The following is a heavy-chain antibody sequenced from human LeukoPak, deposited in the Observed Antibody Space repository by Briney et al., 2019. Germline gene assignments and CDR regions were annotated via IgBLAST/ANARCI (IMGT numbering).Heavy chain of an antibody. CDR1: GFPFSDYS. J-gene: IGHJ2*01. V-gene: IGHV3-21*01. CDR3: VRDLVWGLHPVFYFDL. D-gene: IGHD3-10*01. Sequence: GGSLRLSCAASGFPFSDYSMNWVRQAPGKGLDWVSSISSSADYIHSADSVKGRFTISRDNAKNSLYLQMTTLSAEDTAVYFCVRDLVWGLHPVFYFDLWGRGTLVTVSS. CDR2: ISSSADYI.